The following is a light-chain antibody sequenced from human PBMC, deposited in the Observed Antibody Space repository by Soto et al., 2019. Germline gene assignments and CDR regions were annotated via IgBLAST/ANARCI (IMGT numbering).Light chain of an antibody. J-gene: IGKJ1*01. CDR3: QQTNSFPRT. Sequence: DIPMTQSPSSVSASVGDRVTITCRASQGISSWLAWSQQKPGKAPKLLIYAASILQSGVPSRFSGSGSGTDFTLTISSLQPEDFATYYCQQTNSFPRTFGQGTKVEIK. V-gene: IGKV1-12*01. CDR2: AAS. CDR1: QGISSW.